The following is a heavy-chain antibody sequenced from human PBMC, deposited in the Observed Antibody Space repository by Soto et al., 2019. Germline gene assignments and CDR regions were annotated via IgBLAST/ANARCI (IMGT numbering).Heavy chain of an antibody. V-gene: IGHV1-18*01. J-gene: IGHJ6*02. CDR3: ARDGQQLVRGNYYYYGMDV. CDR2: ISAYNGNT. D-gene: IGHD6-13*01. Sequence: QVQLVQSGAEVKKPGASVKVSCKASGYTFTSYGISWVRQAPGQGLEWMGWISAYNGNTNYAQKLQGRVTMTTDTTTSKAYMELRRLRSDDTAVYYCARDGQQLVRGNYYYYGMDVWGQGTTVTVSS. CDR1: GYTFTSYG.